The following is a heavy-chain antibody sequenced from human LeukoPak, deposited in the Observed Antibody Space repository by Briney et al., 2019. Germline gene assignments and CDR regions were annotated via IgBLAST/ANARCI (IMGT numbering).Heavy chain of an antibody. J-gene: IGHJ4*02. CDR1: GCTFSSYA. CDR2: IIPIFGTT. D-gene: IGHD6-6*01. V-gene: IGHV1-69*13. Sequence: ASVKVSCKASGCTFSSYAISWVRQAPAQGLELMGGIIPIFGTTNYEQKFQGRVTITADESTSTAYMELSSLRPEDTAVYYCARFYGSSSVRVHFDFWGQGTLVTVSS. CDR3: ARFYGSSSVRVHFDF.